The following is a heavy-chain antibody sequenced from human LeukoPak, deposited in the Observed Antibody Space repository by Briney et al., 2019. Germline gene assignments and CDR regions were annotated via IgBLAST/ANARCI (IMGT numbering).Heavy chain of an antibody. CDR2: ISYDGSNK. Sequence: PGGSLRLSCAASGFTISSYAMHWVRQAPGKGLEWVAVISYDGSNKYYADSVKGRFTLSRDNSKNTLYLQMNSLTAEDTALYYCAKGYLRYFDPSWFDYWGQGTLVTVSS. V-gene: IGHV3-30*18. CDR1: GFTISSYA. CDR3: AKGYLRYFDPSWFDY. D-gene: IGHD3-9*01. J-gene: IGHJ4*02.